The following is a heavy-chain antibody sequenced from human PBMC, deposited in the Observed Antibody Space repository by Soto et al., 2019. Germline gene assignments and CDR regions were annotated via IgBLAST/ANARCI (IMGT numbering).Heavy chain of an antibody. J-gene: IGHJ4*02. CDR1: GFTFSSYG. CDR2: ISYDGSNK. V-gene: IGHV3-30*18. CDR3: AKLGHYGDYIRTVYYFDY. D-gene: IGHD4-17*01. Sequence: GGSLRLSCAASGFTFSSYGMHWVRQAPGKGLEWVAVISYDGSNKYYADSVKGRFTISRDNSKNTLYLQMNSLRAEDTAVYYCAKLGHYGDYIRTVYYFDYRGQGTLVTSPQ.